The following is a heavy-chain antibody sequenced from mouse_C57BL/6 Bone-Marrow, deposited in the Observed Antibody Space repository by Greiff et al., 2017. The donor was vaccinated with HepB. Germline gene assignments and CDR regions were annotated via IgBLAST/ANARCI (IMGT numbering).Heavy chain of an antibody. CDR2: ISNGGGST. CDR1: GFTFSDYY. Sequence: EVQRVESGGGLVQPGGSLKLSCAASGFTFSDYYMYWVRQTPEKRLEWVAYISNGGGSTYYPDTVKGRFTISRDNAKKTLYLQMSRLKSEDTAMYYCARLEAMDYWGQGTSVTVSS. V-gene: IGHV5-12*01. CDR3: ARLEAMDY. J-gene: IGHJ4*01.